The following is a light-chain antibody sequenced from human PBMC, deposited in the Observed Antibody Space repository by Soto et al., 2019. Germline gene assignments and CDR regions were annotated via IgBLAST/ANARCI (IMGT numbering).Light chain of an antibody. J-gene: IGKJ1*01. V-gene: IGKV1-5*01. CDR2: DVS. CDR3: QSYRNFSWT. Sequence: DIQMPQSPSTLSASVGDRVTITCRASQSVSAWLAWYQQKPGKAPKFLMYDVSTLESGVPLRFSGSGSGTEFTLTINSLQPDDFATYYCQSYRNFSWTFGQGTKV. CDR1: QSVSAW.